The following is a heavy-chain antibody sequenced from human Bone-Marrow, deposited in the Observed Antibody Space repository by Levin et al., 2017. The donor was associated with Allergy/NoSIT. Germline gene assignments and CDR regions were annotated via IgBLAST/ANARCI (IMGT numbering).Heavy chain of an antibody. Sequence: SETLSLTCTVSGGSISSYYWSWIRQPPGKGLEWIGYIYYSGSTNYNPSLKSRVTISVDTSKNQFSLKLSSVTAADTAVYYCARAARREQWQPFDYWGQGTLVTVSS. CDR2: IYYSGST. CDR3: ARAARREQWQPFDY. CDR1: GGSISSYY. V-gene: IGHV4-59*01. J-gene: IGHJ4*02. D-gene: IGHD6-19*01.